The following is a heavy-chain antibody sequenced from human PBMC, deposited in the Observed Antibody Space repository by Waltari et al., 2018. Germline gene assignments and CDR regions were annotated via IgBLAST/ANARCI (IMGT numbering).Heavy chain of an antibody. D-gene: IGHD4-17*01. CDR3: ARGCFSVTTLPPEYFQH. J-gene: IGHJ1*01. V-gene: IGHV3-33*01. Sequence: QVQLVESGGGVVQPGRSLRLSCAASGFTFSSYGMHWVRQAPGKGLEWVGVIWYDGSNKYYADSVKGRFTISRDNSKNTLYLQMNSLRAEDTAVYYCARGCFSVTTLPPEYFQHWGQGTLVTVSS. CDR2: IWYDGSNK. CDR1: GFTFSSYG.